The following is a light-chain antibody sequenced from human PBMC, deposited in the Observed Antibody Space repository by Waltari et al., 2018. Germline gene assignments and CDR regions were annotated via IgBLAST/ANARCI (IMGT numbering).Light chain of an antibody. CDR1: NSNVDILHL. V-gene: IGLV2-23*02. CDR2: EIS. J-gene: IGLJ1*01. CDR3: CSFAGYGIYV. Sequence: QSALTQPASVSGSPGQLITISCTAVNSNVDILHLVSWYQHHPGRNPRLLIYEISQRPSGISNRFSGSKSGNTASLTISGLQPEDEADYFCCSFAGYGIYVFGSGTQVSVL.